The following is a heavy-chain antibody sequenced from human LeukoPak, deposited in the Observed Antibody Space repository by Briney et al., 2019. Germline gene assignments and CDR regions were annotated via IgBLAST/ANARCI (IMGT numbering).Heavy chain of an antibody. CDR1: GGSISSSSYY. V-gene: IGHV4-39*01. Sequence: SETLSLTCTVSGGSISSSSYYWGWIRQPPGKGLEWIGSIYYSGSTYYNPSLKSRVTISVDTSKNQFSLKLSSVTAADTAVYYCASPPVLLWFGELTPAYYFDYWGQGALATVSS. J-gene: IGHJ4*02. CDR3: ASPPVLLWFGELTPAYYFDY. D-gene: IGHD3-10*01. CDR2: IYYSGST.